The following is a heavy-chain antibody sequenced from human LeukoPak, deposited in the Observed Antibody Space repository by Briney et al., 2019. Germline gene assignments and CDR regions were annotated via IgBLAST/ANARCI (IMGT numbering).Heavy chain of an antibody. Sequence: GGPLRLSCAASGFTFDDYGMSWVRQAPGKGLEWVSGINWNGGSTGYADSVKGRFTISRDNAKNSLYLQMNSLRAEDTALYYCARGDSSGWYPNWFDPWGQGTLVTVSS. CDR1: GFTFDDYG. D-gene: IGHD6-19*01. CDR3: ARGDSSGWYPNWFDP. V-gene: IGHV3-20*04. J-gene: IGHJ5*02. CDR2: INWNGGST.